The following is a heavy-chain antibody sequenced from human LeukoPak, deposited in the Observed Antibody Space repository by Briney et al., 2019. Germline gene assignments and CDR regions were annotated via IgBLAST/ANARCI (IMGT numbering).Heavy chain of an antibody. V-gene: IGHV3-23*01. CDR2: IAGSGGST. D-gene: IGHD4-23*01. Sequence: PGGSLRLSCAASGFTFSNYALSWVRQAPGKELGWVSSIAGSGGSTYYADSMKGRFTISRDNSKNTLYLQMNSLQADDTAVYYCARGLRWRDYWGQGTLVTVSS. J-gene: IGHJ4*02. CDR1: GFTFSNYA. CDR3: ARGLRWRDY.